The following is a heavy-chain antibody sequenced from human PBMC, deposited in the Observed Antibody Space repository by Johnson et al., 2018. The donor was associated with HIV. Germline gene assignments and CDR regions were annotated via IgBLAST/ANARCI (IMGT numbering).Heavy chain of an antibody. CDR3: AKTEDAFDI. CDR2: IRYDGSNK. Sequence: QVQLVESGGGVVQPGGSLRLSCAASGFTFSSYGMHWVRQAPGKGLEWVAFIRYDGSNKYYADSVKGRFTISRDNSKNTLYLQMNSLRAEDTAVYYCAKTEDAFDIWGQGTMVTVS. V-gene: IGHV3-30*02. CDR1: GFTFSSYG. J-gene: IGHJ3*02.